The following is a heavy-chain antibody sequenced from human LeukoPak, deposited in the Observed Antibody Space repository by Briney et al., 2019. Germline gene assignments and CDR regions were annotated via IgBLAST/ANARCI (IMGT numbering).Heavy chain of an antibody. J-gene: IGHJ5*02. CDR1: GYTFTSYG. Sequence: GASVKVSCKASGYTFTSYGISWVRQAPGQGLEWMGWISAYNGNTNYAQKLQGRVTMTTDTSTSTAYMELRSLRSDDMAVYYRARVQVTIFGVVTLNWFDPWGQGTLVTVSS. CDR3: ARVQVTIFGVVTLNWFDP. CDR2: ISAYNGNT. D-gene: IGHD3-3*01. V-gene: IGHV1-18*03.